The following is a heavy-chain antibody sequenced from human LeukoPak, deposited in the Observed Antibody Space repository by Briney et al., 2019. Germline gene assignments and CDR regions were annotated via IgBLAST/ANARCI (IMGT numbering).Heavy chain of an antibody. D-gene: IGHD3/OR15-3a*01. CDR1: GGSISSSSYY. CDR2: NYYSGST. V-gene: IGHV4-39*01. J-gene: IGHJ4*02. Sequence: ASETLSLTCTVSGGSISSSSYYWGWIRQPPGKGLEWIGSNYYSGSTYYNPSLKSRVTISVDTSKNQFSLKLSSVTAADTAVYYCARRTRKDYYFDYWGQGTLVTVSS. CDR3: ARRTRKDYYFDY.